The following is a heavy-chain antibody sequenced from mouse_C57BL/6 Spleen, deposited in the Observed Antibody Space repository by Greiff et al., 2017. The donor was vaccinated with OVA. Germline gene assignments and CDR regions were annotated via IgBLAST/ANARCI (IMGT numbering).Heavy chain of an antibody. D-gene: IGHD2-3*01. J-gene: IGHJ2*01. CDR3: ARNDGYLLYLDY. CDR1: GYTFTDYY. CDR2: INPNNGGT. Sequence: EVQLQQSGPELVKPGASVKISCKASGYTFTDYYMNWVKQSHGKSLEWIGDINPNNGGTSYNQKFKGKATLTVDKSSSTAYMELRSLTSEDSAVYYCARNDGYLLYLDYWGQGTTLTVSS. V-gene: IGHV1-26*01.